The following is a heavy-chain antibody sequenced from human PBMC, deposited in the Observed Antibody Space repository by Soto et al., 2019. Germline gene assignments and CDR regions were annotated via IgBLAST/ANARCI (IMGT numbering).Heavy chain of an antibody. V-gene: IGHV1-2*04. CDR1: GDSFTGYY. CDR3: ARSSGSYSKWFDP. J-gene: IGHJ5*02. Sequence: QVRLVQSGAEARRPGASVKVSCKASGDSFTGYYIHRVRQAPGQGLEWMGWISLKSGSTNFAEKFRGWATVTRDTSTSTAYLELSSLTSNDTAVYYCARSSGSYSKWFDPWGQGTLVTVFS. D-gene: IGHD3-10*01. CDR2: ISLKSGST.